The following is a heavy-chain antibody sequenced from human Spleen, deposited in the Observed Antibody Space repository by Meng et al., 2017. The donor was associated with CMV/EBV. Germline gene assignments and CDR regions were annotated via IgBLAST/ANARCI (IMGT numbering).Heavy chain of an antibody. D-gene: IGHD2-15*01. CDR2: ISAYNGNT. CDR3: ARGLEDFVVEPPTVWSDF. Sequence: ASVKVSCKASGYTFTSYGISWVRQAPGQGLEWMGWISAYNGNTNYAQKLQGRVTITKDTSFTTAYMDLSRLRSDDTAMYYCARGLEDFVVEPPTVWSDFWGQGTLVTVSS. CDR1: GYTFTSYG. V-gene: IGHV1-18*01. J-gene: IGHJ4*02.